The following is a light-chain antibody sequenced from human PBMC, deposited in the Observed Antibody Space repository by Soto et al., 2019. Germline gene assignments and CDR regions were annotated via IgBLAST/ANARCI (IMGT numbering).Light chain of an antibody. V-gene: IGKV1-5*03. J-gene: IGKJ1*01. CDR1: QSISSW. CDR3: QQYSSYPWT. Sequence: DIQMTQSPSTLSASVGDRVTITCRASQSISSWLAWYQQKPGKAPNLLIYKASSLESGVPSRFSGSESGTEFTLTISSLQPDDFATYYCQQYSSYPWTFGQGTKVEMK. CDR2: KAS.